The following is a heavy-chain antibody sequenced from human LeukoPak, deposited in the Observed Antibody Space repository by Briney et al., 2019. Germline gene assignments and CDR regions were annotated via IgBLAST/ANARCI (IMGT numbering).Heavy chain of an antibody. J-gene: IGHJ4*02. CDR1: GFSFSVSW. V-gene: IGHV3-74*01. D-gene: IGHD1-1*01. CDR2: ISPDGSTT. Sequence: GGSLRLSCAASGFSFSVSWMHWVRQAPGTGPVWVSRISPDGSTTSYADSVKGRFTISRDNAKNTLYLQISSLRGEDTAVYYCARDMWGTSDYWGQGTLVTVSS. CDR3: ARDMWGTSDY.